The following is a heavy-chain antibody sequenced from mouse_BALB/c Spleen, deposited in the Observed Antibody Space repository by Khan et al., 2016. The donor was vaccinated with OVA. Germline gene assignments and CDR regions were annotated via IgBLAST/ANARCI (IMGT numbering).Heavy chain of an antibody. V-gene: IGHV1-9*01. CDR2: ILPGSGNT. CDR1: GYTFGSYW. Sequence: QVQLQQSGAELMKPGASVKISCKATGYTFGSYWIEWIKQRPGHGLEWIGEILPGSGNTNYNQKFTGKATFTSDTSSNTAYMQLSSLTSEDSAVYYCARRARFAYWGQGTLVTVSA. CDR3: ARRARFAY. J-gene: IGHJ3*01.